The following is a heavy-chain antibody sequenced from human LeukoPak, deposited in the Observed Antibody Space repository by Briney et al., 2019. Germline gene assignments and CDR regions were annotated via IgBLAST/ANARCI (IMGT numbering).Heavy chain of an antibody. CDR3: ARGPVRDYSNY. V-gene: IGHV4-31*03. Sequence: SETLSLTCTVSGVSISSGGYYWSLIRQHPGKGLEWIGYIYYSGSTYYNPSLKSRLTISLDTSSNQFSLKLNSVTAADTAVYYCARGPVRDYSNYWGQGTLVTVSS. D-gene: IGHD4-11*01. J-gene: IGHJ4*02. CDR2: IYYSGST. CDR1: GVSISSGGYY.